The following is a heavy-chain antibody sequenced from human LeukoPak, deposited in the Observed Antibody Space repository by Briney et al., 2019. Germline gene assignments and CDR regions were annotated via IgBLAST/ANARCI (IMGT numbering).Heavy chain of an antibody. V-gene: IGHV3-20*01. CDR3: ARSAIFSYYYGMDV. D-gene: IGHD3-9*01. Sequence: GGSLRLSCAASGFTFDDYGMSWVRQAPGKGLEWVSGINWNGGSTGYADSVKGRFTISRDNAKNSLYLQMNSLRAEDTALYQCARSAIFSYYYGMDVWGQGTLVTVFS. CDR2: INWNGGST. CDR1: GFTFDDYG. J-gene: IGHJ6*02.